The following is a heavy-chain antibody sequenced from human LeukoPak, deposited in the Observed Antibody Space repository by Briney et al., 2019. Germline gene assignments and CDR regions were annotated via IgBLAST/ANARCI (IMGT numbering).Heavy chain of an antibody. CDR1: GYTFTNYG. CDR3: ARGRGTYYYFDS. J-gene: IGHJ4*02. V-gene: IGHV1-18*01. D-gene: IGHD1-26*01. Sequence: GASVKVSCKASGYTFTNYGITWVRQAPGQGLEWMGWISAHNGNTNNAQNLQDRVTMAIDTSTTTAYVELRNLRSDDTAVYYCARGRGTYYYFDSWGQGALVTVSS. CDR2: ISAHNGNT.